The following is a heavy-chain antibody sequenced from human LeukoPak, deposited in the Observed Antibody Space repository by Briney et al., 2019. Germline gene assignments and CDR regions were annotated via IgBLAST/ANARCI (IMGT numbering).Heavy chain of an antibody. D-gene: IGHD1-26*01. CDR1: GGSFSGYY. V-gene: IGHV4-34*01. CDR2: INHSGST. CDR3: ARGHPKGSYGPFDY. J-gene: IGHJ4*02. Sequence: PSETPSLTCAVYGGSFSGYYWSWIRQPPGKGLEWIGEINHSGSTNYNPSLKSRVTISVDTSKNQFSLKLSSVTAADTAVYYCARGHPKGSYGPFDYWGQGTLVTVSS.